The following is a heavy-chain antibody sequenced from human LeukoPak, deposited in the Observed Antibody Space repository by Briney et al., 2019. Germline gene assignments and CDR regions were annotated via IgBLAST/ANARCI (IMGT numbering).Heavy chain of an antibody. J-gene: IGHJ4*02. CDR3: AKGRYRTVYYFDY. CDR2: IVVGSGNT. D-gene: IGHD1-26*01. V-gene: IGHV1-58*02. Sequence: SVKVSCKASGFTFTGSAMQWVRQARGQRLEWIGWIVVGSGNTNYAQKFQERVTITRDMSTSTAYMELSSLRAEDTAVYYCAKGRYRTVYYFDYWGQGTLVTVSS. CDR1: GFTFTGSA.